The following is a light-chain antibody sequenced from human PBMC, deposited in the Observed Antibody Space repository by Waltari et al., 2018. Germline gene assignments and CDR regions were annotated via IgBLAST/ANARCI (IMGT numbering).Light chain of an antibody. V-gene: IGLV3-1*01. Sequence: SYELTQPPSVSVSPGQTANITCSGDKLGDKYVCWYQQRPGQSPVLVIFQDSQRPSGSPERCSGSNSGNTATLTISGTQPMDEADYYCQAWDSCIVFFGGGTKLTVL. CDR2: QDS. CDR1: KLGDKY. CDR3: QAWDSCIVF. J-gene: IGLJ2*01.